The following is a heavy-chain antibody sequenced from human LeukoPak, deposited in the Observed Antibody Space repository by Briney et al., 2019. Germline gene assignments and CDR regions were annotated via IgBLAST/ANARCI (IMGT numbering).Heavy chain of an antibody. J-gene: IGHJ3*01. Sequence: GGSLRLSCTASGFTFNRYWMSWFRQAPGKGLEWVASIKEDGSVKYYVDSVTGRFTISRDNAKNSLHLQMNSLKFEDTAVYYCAREYRWGQGTMVTVSS. CDR3: AREYR. V-gene: IGHV3-7*01. CDR1: GFTFNRYW. CDR2: IKEDGSVK. D-gene: IGHD1-14*01.